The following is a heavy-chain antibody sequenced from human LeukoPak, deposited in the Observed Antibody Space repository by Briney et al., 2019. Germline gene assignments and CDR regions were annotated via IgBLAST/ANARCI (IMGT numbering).Heavy chain of an antibody. D-gene: IGHD3-22*01. V-gene: IGHV4-30-2*01. CDR3: ASTYYYDSSGQYYFDY. J-gene: IGHJ4*02. CDR1: GGSISSGGYS. CDR2: IYHSGST. Sequence: MSSETLSLTCAVSGGSISSGGYSWSWIRQPPGKGLEWIGYIYHSGSTYYNPSLKSRVTISVDRSKNQFSLKLSSVTAADTAVYYCASTYYYDSSGQYYFDYWGQGTLVTVSS.